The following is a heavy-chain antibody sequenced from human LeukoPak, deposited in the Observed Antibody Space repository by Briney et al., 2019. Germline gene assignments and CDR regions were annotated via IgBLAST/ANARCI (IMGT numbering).Heavy chain of an antibody. V-gene: IGHV3-23*01. D-gene: IGHD3-10*01. CDR1: GFTFSNYA. CDR3: AKEHSARPLLWFGDPYNWFDP. Sequence: PGGSLRLPCAASGFTFSNYAMSWVRQAPGKGLEWVSAISGSGDNTYYADSVKGRFTISRDNSKNTLYLQMNSLRAEDTAVYYCAKEHSARPLLWFGDPYNWFDPWGQGTLVTVSS. J-gene: IGHJ5*02. CDR2: ISGSGDNT.